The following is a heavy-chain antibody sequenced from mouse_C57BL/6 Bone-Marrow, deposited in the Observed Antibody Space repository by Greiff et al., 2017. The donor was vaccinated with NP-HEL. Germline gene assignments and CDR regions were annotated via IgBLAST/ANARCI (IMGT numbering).Heavy chain of an antibody. CDR1: GYTFTSYG. CDR3: ARREDEGNDAGFDD. J-gene: IGHJ3*01. D-gene: IGHD2-2*01. Sequence: VKLQESGAELARPGASVKLSCKASGYTFTSYGISWVKQRPGQGLEWIGEIYPRSGNTYYNEKFKGKATLTADKSSSTAYMELRSLTSEDSAVCFCARREDEGNDAGFDDWGQGTLVTVSA. CDR2: IYPRSGNT. V-gene: IGHV1-81*01.